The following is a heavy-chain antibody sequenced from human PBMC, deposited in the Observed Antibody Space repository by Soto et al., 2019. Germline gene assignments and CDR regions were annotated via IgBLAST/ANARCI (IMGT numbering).Heavy chain of an antibody. CDR3: AREDSIIIPAVSDF. V-gene: IGHV3-21*01. CDR1: GFAFNNYG. Sequence: KPRGSLRLSXTVSGFAFNNYGINWVRQAPGKGLEWVLSISKSDYTYYSDSVKGRFTISRDNAKNSVSLQMNTLRVEDTAVYYCAREDSIIIPAVSDFWGQGTLVTVSS. J-gene: IGHJ4*02. CDR2: ISKSDYT. D-gene: IGHD2-2*01.